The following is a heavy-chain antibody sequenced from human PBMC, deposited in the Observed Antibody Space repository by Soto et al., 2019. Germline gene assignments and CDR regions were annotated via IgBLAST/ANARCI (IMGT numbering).Heavy chain of an antibody. J-gene: IGHJ6*02. V-gene: IGHV4-61*01. CDR3: GRGAGSGYYSYPMDV. CDR2: IYYSGSA. CDR1: VDSVTSVSDY. Sequence: SETLSLTCTFSVDSVTSVSDYCSWVRQPPGKGLEWIGYIYYSGSADYNPSLGSRVTISIDTSKNQFSLKLTSVTAADTAVYYCGRGAGSGYYSYPMDVWGQGTPGTVSS.